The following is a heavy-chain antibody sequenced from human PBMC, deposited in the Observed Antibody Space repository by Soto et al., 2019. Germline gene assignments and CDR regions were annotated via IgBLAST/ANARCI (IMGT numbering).Heavy chain of an antibody. CDR1: GFTFSRYA. V-gene: IGHV3-30-3*01. Sequence: GGSRRLPCAPSGFTFSRYAIHGGRQAPGKGLEWVAVISYDGSNKYYADSVKGRFTISRDNSKNTLSLQMSSLIAEDTAVYYCATDGRGVWSGGGSYPSNYYYGVDVWGQGTTVT. CDR3: ATDGRGVWSGGGSYPSNYYYGVDV. J-gene: IGHJ6*02. D-gene: IGHD2-15*01. CDR2: ISYDGSNK.